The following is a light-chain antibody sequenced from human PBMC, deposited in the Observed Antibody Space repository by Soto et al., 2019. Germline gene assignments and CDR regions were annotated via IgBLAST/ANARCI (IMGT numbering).Light chain of an antibody. J-gene: IGKJ1*01. V-gene: IGKV1-9*01. Sequence: DIQVTQSPSFLSASVGDRVTITCRASQAISNYLAWYQQIPGRAPKLLIYTASTLHSGVPSRFSGSGSGTEFTLTINTLQPEDFATYSCQHTYGAPPTFGQGTKVDIK. CDR1: QAISNY. CDR2: TAS. CDR3: QHTYGAPPT.